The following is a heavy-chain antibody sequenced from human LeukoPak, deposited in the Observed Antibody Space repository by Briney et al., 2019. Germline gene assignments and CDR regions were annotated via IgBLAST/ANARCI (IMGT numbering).Heavy chain of an antibody. CDR1: GFTFSSYS. CDR2: ISASGGST. J-gene: IGHJ2*01. Sequence: GGSLRLSCGASGFTFSSYSMSWVRQAPGKGPEWVSRISASGGSTYYADSVKGRFTISRDNSKNTLYLQMNSLKAEDTAVYYCAKATAMAPRAYFDLWGRGTLVTVSS. V-gene: IGHV3-23*01. D-gene: IGHD5-18*01. CDR3: AKATAMAPRAYFDL.